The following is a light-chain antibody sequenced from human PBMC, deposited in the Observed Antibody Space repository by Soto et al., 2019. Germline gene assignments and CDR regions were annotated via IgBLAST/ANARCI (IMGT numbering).Light chain of an antibody. J-gene: IGKJ5*01. CDR3: QQYYSTPL. V-gene: IGKV4-1*01. CDR2: WAS. CDR1: QSVLYSSNNKNY. Sequence: DIVMTQSPDSLAVSLGGRATINCKSSQSVLYSSNNKNYLDWYQQKPGQPPKLIIYWASTRESGVPDRFSGSGSGTDFTLTISSLPAEDVAVYYCQQYYSTPLFGQGTRLEIK.